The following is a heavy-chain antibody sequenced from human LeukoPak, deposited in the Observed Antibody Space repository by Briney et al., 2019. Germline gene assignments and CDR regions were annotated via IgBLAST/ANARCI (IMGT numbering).Heavy chain of an antibody. V-gene: IGHV3-74*01. CDR1: GFTFSSYS. CDR3: ARVGTGSWYFDL. Sequence: PGGSLRLSCAASGFTFSSYSMNWVRQVPGKGLVWVSRVNGDGRSTSYADSVQGRFTISRDNAKNTVYLQMNSLRAEDTAVYYCARVGTGSWYFDLWGRGTLVTFSS. CDR2: VNGDGRST. J-gene: IGHJ2*01. D-gene: IGHD3-10*01.